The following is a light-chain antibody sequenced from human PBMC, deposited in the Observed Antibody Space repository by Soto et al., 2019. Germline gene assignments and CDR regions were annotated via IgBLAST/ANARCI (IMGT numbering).Light chain of an antibody. V-gene: IGLV2-23*02. J-gene: IGLJ1*01. CDR2: EVS. CDR1: SSDVGNYNL. CDR3: CSYAGDSPYV. Sequence: QSALPQPASVSGSPGQSITISCTGTSSDVGNYNLVSWYQHHPGKATKLMIYEVSKRPSGVSNRFSGSKSGNTASLTISGLQAEDEADYYCCSYAGDSPYVFGTGTKVTVL.